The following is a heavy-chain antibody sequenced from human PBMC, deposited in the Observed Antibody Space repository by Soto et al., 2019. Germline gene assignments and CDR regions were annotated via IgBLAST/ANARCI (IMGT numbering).Heavy chain of an antibody. J-gene: IGHJ6*02. D-gene: IGHD3-3*01. CDR1: GYTFTGYY. CDR2: INPNSGGT. CDR3: ARPLHYDFWSGYSPHYGMDV. Sequence: ASVKVSCKASGYTFTGYYMHWVRQAPGRGLEWMGWINPNSGGTNYAQKFQGRVTMTRDASISTAYMELSRLRSDDTAVYYCARPLHYDFWSGYSPHYGMDVWGQGTTVTV. V-gene: IGHV1-2*02.